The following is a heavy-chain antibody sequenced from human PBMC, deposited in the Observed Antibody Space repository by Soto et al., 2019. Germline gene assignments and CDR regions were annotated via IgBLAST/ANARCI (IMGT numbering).Heavy chain of an antibody. CDR3: AREPARHDIVVVVAADLGYFDY. CDR1: GFTFSSYS. CDR2: ISSSSSYI. D-gene: IGHD2-15*01. Sequence: EVQLVESGGGLVKPGGSLRLSCAASGFTFSSYSMNWVRQAPGKGLEWVSSISSSSSYIYYADSVKGRFTISRDNAKNSLYLQMNSLRAEDTAVYYCAREPARHDIVVVVAADLGYFDYWGQGTLVTVSS. V-gene: IGHV3-21*01. J-gene: IGHJ4*02.